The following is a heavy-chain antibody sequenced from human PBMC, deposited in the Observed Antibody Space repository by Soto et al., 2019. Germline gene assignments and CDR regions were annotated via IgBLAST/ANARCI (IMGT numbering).Heavy chain of an antibody. CDR3: ARAGDSEIYCGVDCSLQYYYGMDG. CDR1: GFTFSDYY. D-gene: IGHD2-21*02. J-gene: IGHJ6*02. Sequence: QVQLVESGGGLVKPGGSLRLSCAASGFTFSDYYMSWIRQAPGKGLEWVSYISSSGSTIYYADSVKGRFTISRDNAKNSLYLQMNSLRAEDTAVYYCARAGDSEIYCGVDCSLQYYYGMDGWVQGTTVTVSS. CDR2: ISSSGSTI. V-gene: IGHV3-11*01.